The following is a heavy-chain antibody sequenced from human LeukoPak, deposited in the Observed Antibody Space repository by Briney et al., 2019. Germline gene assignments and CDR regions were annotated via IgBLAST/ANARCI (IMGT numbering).Heavy chain of an antibody. CDR2: ISSSSSTI. J-gene: IGHJ6*03. CDR3: ARGQTGNSDYYYYMDV. D-gene: IGHD4-23*01. V-gene: IGHV3-48*01. Sequence: GGSLRLSCGASEFTFSSYSMNWVRQAPGKGLFWVSYISSSSSTIYYADSVKGRFTISRDNAKNSLHLQMNSLRAEDTAVYYCARGQTGNSDYYYYMDVWGKGTTVTVSS. CDR1: EFTFSSYS.